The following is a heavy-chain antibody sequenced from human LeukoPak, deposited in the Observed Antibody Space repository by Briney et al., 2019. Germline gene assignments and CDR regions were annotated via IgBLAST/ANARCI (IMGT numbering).Heavy chain of an antibody. D-gene: IGHD6-19*01. V-gene: IGHV3-21*01. CDR1: GFTFSSYS. J-gene: IGHJ4*02. CDR3: ARGRQWLATHDY. Sequence: GGSLRLSCAASGFTFSSYSMNWVRQAPGKGLEWVSSISSSSSYIYYADSVKGRFTISRDNAKNSLYLQMNSLRAEDTAVYYCARGRQWLATHDYWGQGTLVTVSS. CDR2: ISSSSSYI.